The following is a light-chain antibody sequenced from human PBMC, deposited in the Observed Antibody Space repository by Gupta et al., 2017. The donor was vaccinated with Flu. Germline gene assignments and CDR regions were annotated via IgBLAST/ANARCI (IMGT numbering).Light chain of an antibody. CDR2: GNN. J-gene: IGLJ3*02. CDR1: SSNIGGGYD. V-gene: IGLV1-40*01. Sequence: QFVLAQPPSVSGAPGQRVTISCTGSSSNIGGGYDVHWYQQVPGKAPKRLIYGNNNRPSGVADRFSGSKPGTSAALAIAGLQTEDEADYYCQSYDSSLSGSKVFGGGTKLTGL. CDR3: QSYDSSLSGSKV.